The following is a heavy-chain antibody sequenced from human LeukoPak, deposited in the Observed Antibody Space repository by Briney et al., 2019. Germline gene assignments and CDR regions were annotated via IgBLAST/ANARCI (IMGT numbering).Heavy chain of an antibody. CDR3: VYRRSSGGYFDF. J-gene: IGHJ4*02. CDR2: IYWDDDK. D-gene: IGHD3-22*01. Sequence: SGPTLVKPTQTLTLTCTFSDFSLRTSGVNVGWIRQPPGKALEWLALIYWDDDKRYSPSLKSRLTITKDTSKNQVVLSLTNMDPVDTATYYCVYRRSSGGYFDFWGQGTLVTVSS. CDR1: DFSLRTSGVN. V-gene: IGHV2-5*02.